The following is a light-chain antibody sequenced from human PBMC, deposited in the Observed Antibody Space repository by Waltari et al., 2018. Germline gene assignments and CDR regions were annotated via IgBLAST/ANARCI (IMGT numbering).Light chain of an antibody. V-gene: IGLV2-18*02. CDR1: RSDMGSDNF. J-gene: IGLJ2*01. CDR3: SSYTTSSTVI. Sequence: QSALIQPPSVSGSPGQSVAIYCTGTRSDMGSDNFVSWYQQFPGTAPKLLIYEVTNRPSGVPDRFSGSKSGYTASLAISGLQPEDEADYYCSSYTTSSTVIFGGGTKLTVL. CDR2: EVT.